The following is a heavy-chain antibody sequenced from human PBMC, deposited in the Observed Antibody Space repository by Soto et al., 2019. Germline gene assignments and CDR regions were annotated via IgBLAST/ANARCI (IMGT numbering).Heavy chain of an antibody. Sequence: PGGSLRLSCAASGFTVSSNYMSWVRQAPGKGLEWVSVIYSAGSTNYADSVRGRFTISRDNSKNTLYLQMKSLRAEDTAVYYCARDPPATRHGMDVWGQGTTVTVSS. CDR2: IYSAGST. V-gene: IGHV3-53*01. CDR1: GFTVSSNY. CDR3: ARDPPATRHGMDV. J-gene: IGHJ6*02.